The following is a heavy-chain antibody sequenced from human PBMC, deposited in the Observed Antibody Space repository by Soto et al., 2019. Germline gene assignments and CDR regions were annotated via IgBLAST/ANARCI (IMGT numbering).Heavy chain of an antibody. CDR3: AYLYSFGDRSSFDY. J-gene: IGHJ4*02. CDR1: GFTFNNFY. Sequence: ASVKVSCKSSGFTFNNFYLHWVRQAPGQGLEWMGIINPSGGSTSYAQKFLGRVTMTRDTSKSTVYMELSSLTSDDTAIYFCAYLYSFGDRSSFDYWGQGTLVTVSS. D-gene: IGHD2-21*02. V-gene: IGHV1-46*02. CDR2: INPSGGST.